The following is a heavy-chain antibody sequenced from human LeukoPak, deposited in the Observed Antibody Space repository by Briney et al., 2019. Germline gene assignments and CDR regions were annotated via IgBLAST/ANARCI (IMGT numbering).Heavy chain of an antibody. D-gene: IGHD6-19*01. Sequence: GGSLRLSCAVSGFTFSSYSMNWVRQAPGKGLEWVSSISSSSSYIYYADSVKGRFTISRDNAKNSLYLQMNSLRAEDTAVYYCARGYSSGWLEGTSFDYWGQGTLVTVSS. CDR1: GFTFSSYS. CDR2: ISSSSSYI. CDR3: ARGYSSGWLEGTSFDY. V-gene: IGHV3-21*01. J-gene: IGHJ4*02.